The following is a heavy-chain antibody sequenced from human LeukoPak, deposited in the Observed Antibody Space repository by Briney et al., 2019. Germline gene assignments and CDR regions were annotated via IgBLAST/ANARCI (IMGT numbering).Heavy chain of an antibody. Sequence: SETLSLTCTVSGGSISSSSYYWGWIRQPPGKGLEWIGYIYYSGSTYYNPSLKGRVTISVDTSKNQFSLKLSSVTAADTAVYYCARDLGGSGSYPYFDYWGQGTLVTVSS. J-gene: IGHJ4*02. D-gene: IGHD3-10*01. CDR3: ARDLGGSGSYPYFDY. CDR2: IYYSGST. V-gene: IGHV4-31*03. CDR1: GGSISSSSYY.